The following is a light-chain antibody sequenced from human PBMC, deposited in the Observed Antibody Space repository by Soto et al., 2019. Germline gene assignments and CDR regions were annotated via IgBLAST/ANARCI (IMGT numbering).Light chain of an antibody. Sequence: AIQLTQSPSSLSASVGDRVSITCRASQGISSALAWYQLKPGKPPKILIYDASSLQSGVPSRFSGSESGTECTLTISSLQPEDFATYYCQQLKSYPFTFGQGTRLEIK. V-gene: IGKV1-13*02. CDR2: DAS. CDR3: QQLKSYPFT. CDR1: QGISSA. J-gene: IGKJ5*01.